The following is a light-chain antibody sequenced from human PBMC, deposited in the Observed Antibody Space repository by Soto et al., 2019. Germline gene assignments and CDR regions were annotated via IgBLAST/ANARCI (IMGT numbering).Light chain of an antibody. CDR3: SSYAGINTYVV. Sequence: QSALTQPPSAAGSPGQSVTISCTGTSTDVGGYNYVSWYQQYPGKAPKLMIYEDTQRPSGVSNRFSGSKSGNTASLTISGLQAEDEADYYCSSYAGINTYVVFGGGTKLTVL. J-gene: IGLJ2*01. CDR1: STDVGGYNY. V-gene: IGLV2-8*01. CDR2: EDT.